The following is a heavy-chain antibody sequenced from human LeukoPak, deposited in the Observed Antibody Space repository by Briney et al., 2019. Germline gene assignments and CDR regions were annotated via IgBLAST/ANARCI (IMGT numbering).Heavy chain of an antibody. CDR3: AKDVRGITMVRGVITPGY. V-gene: IGHV3-23*01. D-gene: IGHD3-10*01. CDR2: ISGSGGST. Sequence: GGSLRLSCAASGFTFSSYAMSWVRQAPGKGLEWVSAISGSGGSTYYADSVKGRFTIFRDNSKNTLYLQMNSLRAEDTAVYYCAKDVRGITMVRGVITPGYWGQGTLVTVSS. CDR1: GFTFSSYA. J-gene: IGHJ4*02.